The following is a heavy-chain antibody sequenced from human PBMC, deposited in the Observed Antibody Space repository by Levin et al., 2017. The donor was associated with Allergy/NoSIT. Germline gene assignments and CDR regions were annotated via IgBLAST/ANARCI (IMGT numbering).Heavy chain of an antibody. CDR3: ARHRRYSTGILSFEY. Sequence: SQTLSLTCTVSGASVSRAYWSWIRQPPGKGLEWIGYIYDSGTTNYNASLKSRVTISVDTSRSQFSLHLTSVTAADTAVYYCARHRRYSTGILSFEYWGQGSLVSVSS. V-gene: IGHV4-59*08. CDR2: IYDSGTT. CDR1: GASVSRAY. J-gene: IGHJ4*02. D-gene: IGHD5-18*01.